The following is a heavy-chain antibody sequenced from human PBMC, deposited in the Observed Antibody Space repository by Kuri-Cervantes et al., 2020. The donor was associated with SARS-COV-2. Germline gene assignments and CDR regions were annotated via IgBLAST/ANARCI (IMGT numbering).Heavy chain of an antibody. CDR3: ARAGLGTAMVKYYFDY. CDR2: INAGNGNT. CDR1: GYTFTSYA. V-gene: IGHV1-3*01. Sequence: ASVTVSRKASGYTFTSYAMHWVRQAPGQRLEWMGWINAGNGNTNYAQKLQGRVTMTTDTSTSTAYMELRSLRSDDTAVYYCARAGLGTAMVKYYFDYWGQGTLVTVSS. D-gene: IGHD5-18*01. J-gene: IGHJ4*02.